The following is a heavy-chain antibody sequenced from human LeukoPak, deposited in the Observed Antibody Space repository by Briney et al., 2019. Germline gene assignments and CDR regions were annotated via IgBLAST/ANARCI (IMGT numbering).Heavy chain of an antibody. J-gene: IGHJ4*02. V-gene: IGHV1-2*06. CDR2: INPNSGGT. CDR3: ARVLWFGELFDY. Sequence: ASVKVSCKASGYTFTGYYMHWVRQAPGQGLEWMGRINPNSGGTNYAQKFQGRVTMTRDTSISTAYMELSRLRSDDTAVYYCARVLWFGELFDYWGQGTLVTVSS. CDR1: GYTFTGYY. D-gene: IGHD3-10*01.